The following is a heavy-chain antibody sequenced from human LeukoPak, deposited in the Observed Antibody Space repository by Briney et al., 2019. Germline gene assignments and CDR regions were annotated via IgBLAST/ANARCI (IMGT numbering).Heavy chain of an antibody. V-gene: IGHV3-21*01. CDR1: GFTFSSYA. J-gene: IGHJ4*02. CDR2: ISSSSSYI. Sequence: GGSLRLSCTASGFTFSSYAMNWVRQAPGKGLEWVSSISSSSSYIYYADSVKGRFTISRDNAKNSLYLQMNSLRAEDTAVYYCARVTEAPYYFDYWGQGTLVTVSS. CDR3: ARVTEAPYYFDY.